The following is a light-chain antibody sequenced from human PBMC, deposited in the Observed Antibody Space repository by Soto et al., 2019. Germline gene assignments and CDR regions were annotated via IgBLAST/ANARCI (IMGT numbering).Light chain of an antibody. CDR3: QQYYSYPGT. CDR1: QGISSY. J-gene: IGKJ3*01. CDR2: AAS. Sequence: AIRMTQSPSSLSASTGDRVTITCRASQGISSYLAWYQQKPGKAPKLLIYAASTLQSGVPSRFIGSGSGTDFTLTISCLQSEDFATYYCQQYYSYPGTFGPGTKVDIK. V-gene: IGKV1-8*01.